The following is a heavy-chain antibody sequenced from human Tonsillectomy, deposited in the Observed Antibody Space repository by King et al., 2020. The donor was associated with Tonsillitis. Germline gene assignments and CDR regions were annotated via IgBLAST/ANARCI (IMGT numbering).Heavy chain of an antibody. J-gene: IGHJ6*03. CDR1: GAIYSTYA. CDR3: ARLSTVVPYYRDV. D-gene: IGHD1-14*01. Sequence: QLVQSGPEVKTAGSSVRISCKSSGAIYSTYALTWVRQAPGQGLEWMGRVRPVLKITNYAQKFQDIVTMTADRSTRTAYMELSSLRSDDTAVYYCARLSTVVPYYRDVWGKGTPVTVSS. V-gene: IGHV1-69*09. CDR2: VRPVLKIT.